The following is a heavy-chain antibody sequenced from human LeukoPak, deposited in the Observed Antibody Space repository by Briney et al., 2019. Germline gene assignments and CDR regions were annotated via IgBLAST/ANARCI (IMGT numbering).Heavy chain of an antibody. V-gene: IGHV3-23*01. Sequence: GGSLRLSWAASGFTFSSYAMSWVRQAPVKGLEWVSAISGSGGSTYYADSVKGRFTISRDNSKNTLYLQMNSLRAEDTAVYYCAKDAICSSTSCYVDYWGQGTLVTVSS. CDR2: ISGSGGST. J-gene: IGHJ4*02. CDR3: AKDAICSSTSCYVDY. CDR1: GFTFSSYA. D-gene: IGHD2-2*01.